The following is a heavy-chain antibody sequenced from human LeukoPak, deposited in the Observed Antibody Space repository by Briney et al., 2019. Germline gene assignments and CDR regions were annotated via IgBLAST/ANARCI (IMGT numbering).Heavy chain of an antibody. CDR1: GFTFSSYA. Sequence: GGSLRLSCAASGFTFSSYAMSWVRQAPGKGLGWVSAISGSGGSTYYADSVKGRFTISRDNSKNTLYLQMNSLRAEDTAVYYCARTNGYSYGGHDAFDIWGQGTMVTVSS. D-gene: IGHD5-18*01. CDR3: ARTNGYSYGGHDAFDI. CDR2: ISGSGGST. J-gene: IGHJ3*02. V-gene: IGHV3-23*01.